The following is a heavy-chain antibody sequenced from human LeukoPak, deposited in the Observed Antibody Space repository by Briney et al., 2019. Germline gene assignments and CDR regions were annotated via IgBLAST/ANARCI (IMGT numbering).Heavy chain of an antibody. CDR2: ISARGDDT. V-gene: IGHV3-23*01. CDR3: AKERNNRGAFDY. J-gene: IGHJ4*02. CDR1: GFTFNTYG. D-gene: IGHD2/OR15-2a*01. Sequence: GGSLRLSCAASGFTFNTYGMNWVRQAPGKGLEWVSAISARGDDTYYADSVKGRFTISRDNSKNTLYVQMNSLRAEDRAVYYCAKERNNRGAFDYWGQGTLVTVSS.